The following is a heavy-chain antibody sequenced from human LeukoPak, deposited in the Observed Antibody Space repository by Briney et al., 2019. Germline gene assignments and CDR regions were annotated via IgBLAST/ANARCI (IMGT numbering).Heavy chain of an antibody. CDR2: ISSNGGST. CDR1: GFTFSSYA. Sequence: GRSLRLSCSASGFTFSSYAMHWVRQAPGKGLEYVSAISSNGGSTYYADSVKGRFTISRDNSKNTLYLQMSSLRAEDTAVYYCVKDSGYDPDAFDIWAKGQWSPSLQ. CDR3: VKDSGYDPDAFDI. J-gene: IGHJ3*02. D-gene: IGHD5-12*01. V-gene: IGHV3-64D*06.